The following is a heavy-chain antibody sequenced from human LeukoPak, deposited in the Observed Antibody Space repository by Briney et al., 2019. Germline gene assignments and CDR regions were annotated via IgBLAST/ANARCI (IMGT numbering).Heavy chain of an antibody. V-gene: IGHV4-4*07. D-gene: IGHD1-26*01. CDR1: GGSISSYY. J-gene: IGHJ3*02. CDR3: ARLRPMGGSFPDSFDI. Sequence: SETLSLTCTVSGGSISSYYWSWIRQPAGKGLEWIGRIYTSGSTNYNSSLKSRLTMSVDTSKNQFSLKLSSVTAADTAVYYCARLRPMGGSFPDSFDIWGQGTMVTVSS. CDR2: IYTSGST.